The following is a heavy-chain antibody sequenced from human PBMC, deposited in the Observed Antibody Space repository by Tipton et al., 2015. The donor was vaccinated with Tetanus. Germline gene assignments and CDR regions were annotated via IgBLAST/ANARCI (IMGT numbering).Heavy chain of an antibody. J-gene: IGHJ6*02. D-gene: IGHD2-15*01. V-gene: IGHV1-69*01. Sequence: QSGPEVKKPGSSVKVSCKASGGTFTNYALSWVRQAPGQGLEWVGGITPIFGTTNSAPKSQGRVTITADESTNTAYMELSSLRSEDTAVYYCVRALVGSDSYYYNDMDVWGQGTTVTVSS. CDR3: VRALVGSDSYYYNDMDV. CDR1: GGTFTNYA. CDR2: ITPIFGTT.